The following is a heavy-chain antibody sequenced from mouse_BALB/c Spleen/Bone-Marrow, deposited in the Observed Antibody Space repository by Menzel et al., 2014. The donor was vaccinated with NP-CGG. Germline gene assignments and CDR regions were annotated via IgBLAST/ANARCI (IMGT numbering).Heavy chain of an antibody. CDR1: GFSLTGYG. Sequence: VHLVESGPGLVAPSQSLSITCTVSGFSLTGYGVSWVRQSPGKGLEWLGIIWGDGSTDYNSALKSRLSISKDNSKSQVFLKMNSLQTDDTARYYCARDSFLITRALDYWGQGTSVTVSS. D-gene: IGHD2-4*01. CDR3: ARDSFLITRALDY. J-gene: IGHJ4*01. V-gene: IGHV2-6-7*01. CDR2: IWGDGST.